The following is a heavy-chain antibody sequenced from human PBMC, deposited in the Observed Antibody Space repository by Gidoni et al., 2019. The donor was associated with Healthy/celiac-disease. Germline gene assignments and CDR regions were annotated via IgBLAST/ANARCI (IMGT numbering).Heavy chain of an antibody. D-gene: IGHD6-19*01. CDR3: AKAKARGSSGWYGFRLGLNDY. J-gene: IGHJ4*02. CDR2: ISGSGGST. V-gene: IGHV3-23*01. CDR1: GFTFSSYA. Sequence: EVQLLESGGGLVQPGGSLRLSCAASGFTFSSYAMSWVRQAPGKGLEWVSAISGSGGSTYYADSVKGRFTISRDNSKNTLYLQMNSLRAEDTAVYYCAKAKARGSSGWYGFRLGLNDYWGQGTLVTVSS.